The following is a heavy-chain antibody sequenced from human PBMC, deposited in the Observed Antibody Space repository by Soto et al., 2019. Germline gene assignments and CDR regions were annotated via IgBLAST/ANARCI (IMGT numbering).Heavy chain of an antibody. Sequence: QVQLVQSGAEVKKPGSSVKVSCKTSGVSFNNNGIGWVRQAPGHGLEWMGGVSPPIRTSNYARKFQGRISITADASTGTGNMALSSLTSDDTAQYYCARVLYYGSGSYSPYGMDVWGQGTTVTVSS. D-gene: IGHD3-10*01. CDR1: GVSFNNNG. J-gene: IGHJ6*02. CDR3: ARVLYYGSGSYSPYGMDV. V-gene: IGHV1-69*01. CDR2: VSPPIRTS.